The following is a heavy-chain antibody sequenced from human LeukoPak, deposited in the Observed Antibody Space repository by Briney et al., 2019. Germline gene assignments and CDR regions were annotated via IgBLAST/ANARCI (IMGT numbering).Heavy chain of an antibody. V-gene: IGHV3-23*01. J-gene: IGHJ4*02. CDR1: GFTFSGYA. CDR3: AKPGRSTTSDY. Sequence: PGGSLRLSCAASGFTFSGYAMSWVRQAPGKGLEWVSEISSGGTVTYYADSVKGRFTISRDNSKNMLYLQMSSLTAEDTAVYYCAKPGRSTTSDYWGQGTLVTVSS. D-gene: IGHD2/OR15-2a*01. CDR2: ISSGGTVT.